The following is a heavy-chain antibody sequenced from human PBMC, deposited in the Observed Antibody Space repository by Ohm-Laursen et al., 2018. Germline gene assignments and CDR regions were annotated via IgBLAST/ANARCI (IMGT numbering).Heavy chain of an antibody. CDR2: INPSGDST. V-gene: IGHV1-46*04. CDR3: ASGTTFDY. CDR1: GYTFTTYY. J-gene: IGHJ4*02. D-gene: IGHD1-14*01. Sequence: GSSVKVSCKASGYTFTTYYMHWVRQAPGQGLERMGIINPSGDSTNYAQKLQGRVTMTRDTSTSTVYMELSSLRSEDTAVYYCASGTTFDYWGRGTLVTVSS.